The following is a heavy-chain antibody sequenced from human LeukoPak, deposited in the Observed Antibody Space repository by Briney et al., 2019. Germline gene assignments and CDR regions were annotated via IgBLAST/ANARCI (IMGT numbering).Heavy chain of an antibody. Sequence: SETLSLTCTVSGASISSYYWSWIRQPPGKGLEWIGYIYYSGSTNYNPSLKSRVTISVDTPKNQFSLKLTSVTAADTAVYYCARLGIGVVPTAMLGDYYFDYWGQGTLVTVSS. CDR2: IYYSGST. J-gene: IGHJ4*02. D-gene: IGHD2-2*01. CDR1: GASISSYY. CDR3: ARLGIGVVPTAMLGDYYFDY. V-gene: IGHV4-59*08.